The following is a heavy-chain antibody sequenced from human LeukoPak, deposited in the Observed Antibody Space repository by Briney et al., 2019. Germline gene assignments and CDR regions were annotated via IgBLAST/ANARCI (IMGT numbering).Heavy chain of an antibody. CDR1: GGSISSSSYY. V-gene: IGHV4-39*01. CDR2: IYYSGST. D-gene: IGHD5-24*01. Sequence: PSETLSLTCTVSGGSISSSSYYWGWIRQPPGKGLEWIGSIYYSGSTYYNPSLKSRVTISVDTSKNQFSLKLSSVTAADTAVYYCATKSEMATPGLFDYWGQGTLVTVSS. CDR3: ATKSEMATPGLFDY. J-gene: IGHJ4*02.